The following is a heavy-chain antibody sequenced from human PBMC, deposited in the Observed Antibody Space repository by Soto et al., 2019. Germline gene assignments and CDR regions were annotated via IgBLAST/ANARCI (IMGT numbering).Heavy chain of an antibody. CDR1: GGSISSYY. D-gene: IGHD3-16*01. CDR3: ARAGAGDDYIWGSYLPTDAFDI. Sequence: QVQLQESGPGLVKPSETLSLTCTVSGGSISSYYWSWIRQPPGKGLEWIGYIYYSGSTNYNPSLKSRVTISVDTSKNQFSLKLSSVTAADTAVYYCARAGAGDDYIWGSYLPTDAFDIWGQGTMVTVSS. J-gene: IGHJ3*02. V-gene: IGHV4-59*01. CDR2: IYYSGST.